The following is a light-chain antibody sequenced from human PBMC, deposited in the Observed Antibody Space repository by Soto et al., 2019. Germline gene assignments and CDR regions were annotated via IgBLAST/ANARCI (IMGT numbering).Light chain of an antibody. J-gene: IGKJ5*01. V-gene: IGKV4-1*01. CDR2: WAS. CDR1: QNILFNSDNKNY. CDR3: QQYYSTPPT. Sequence: DIVMTQSPDSLAVSLGERATINCKSSQNILFNSDNKNYFAWYQQKPGQPPNLRIYWASTRESGVPDRFSGSGSGTDFTLTISSLQAEDVAVYYCQQYYSTPPTFGQGTRLEIK.